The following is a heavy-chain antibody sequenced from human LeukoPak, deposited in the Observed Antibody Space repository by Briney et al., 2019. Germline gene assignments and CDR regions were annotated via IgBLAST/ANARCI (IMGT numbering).Heavy chain of an antibody. CDR1: GCTFSSYA. D-gene: IGHD5-12*01. J-gene: IGHJ6*03. V-gene: IGHV1-69*06. Sequence: SVKVSCKASGCTFSSYAISWVRQAPGQGLEWMGGIIPIFGTANYAQTFPGRVAFTADKSTSTAYMALSSLRSEDRAVYYCAREEIVATISRFDYYYYMDVWGKGTTVTVSS. CDR2: IIPIFGTA. CDR3: AREEIVATISRFDYYYYMDV.